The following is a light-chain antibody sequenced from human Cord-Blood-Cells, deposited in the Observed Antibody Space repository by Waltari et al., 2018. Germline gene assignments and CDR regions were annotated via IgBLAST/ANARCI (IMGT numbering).Light chain of an antibody. CDR2: DVS. V-gene: IGLV2-14*01. CDR3: SSSTISSTLVD. J-gene: IGLJ2*01. Sequence: QYPLTPPASVSGSSGQTITISCTDTSSNVGGCNYFAWYQQHPGKAPNLMIYDVSIRPSGVSTRFSASRSGNTAPLTISGPMSEEEADYYCSSSTISSTLVDFGGGPTLPVL. CDR1: SSNVGGCNY.